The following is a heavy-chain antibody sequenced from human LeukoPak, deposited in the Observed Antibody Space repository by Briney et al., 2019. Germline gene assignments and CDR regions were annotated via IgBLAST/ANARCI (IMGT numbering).Heavy chain of an antibody. CDR3: ARDLGYCSGGSCYPESMYGMDV. CDR1: GYTFTSYG. Sequence: ASVKVSCKASGYTFTSYGISWVRQAPGQGLEWMGWISAYNGSTNYAQKLQGRVTMTTDTSTSTAYMELRSLRSDDTAVYYCARDLGYCSGGSCYPESMYGMDVWGQGTTVTDSS. V-gene: IGHV1-18*01. CDR2: ISAYNGST. D-gene: IGHD2-15*01. J-gene: IGHJ6*02.